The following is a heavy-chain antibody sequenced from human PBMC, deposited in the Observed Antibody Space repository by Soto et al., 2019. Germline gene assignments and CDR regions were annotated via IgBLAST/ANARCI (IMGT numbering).Heavy chain of an antibody. V-gene: IGHV2-5*02. CDR1: GFSVSTRGVG. CDR2: IYWDGDD. D-gene: IGHD2-15*01. Sequence: QITLKESGPSLVKPTQPLTMTCTVSGFSVSTRGVGVGWIRQPPGKALEWVALIYWDGDDRYSPSLKSRLTITKDTAKNLVVLTMTNMDPADTATYYCARQHSGGRYFDYWGQGSLVTVSS. CDR3: ARQHSGGRYFDY. J-gene: IGHJ4*02.